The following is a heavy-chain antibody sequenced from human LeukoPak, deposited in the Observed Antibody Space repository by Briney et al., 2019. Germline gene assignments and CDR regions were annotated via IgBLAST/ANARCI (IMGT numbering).Heavy chain of an antibody. Sequence: ASVKVSCKASGYTFTSYGISWVRQAPGQGGEWRGWISAYNGNTNYAQKLQGRVTMTTDTSTSTAYMELRSLRSDDTAVYYCARDPRYNGYELTADYWGQGTLVTVSS. V-gene: IGHV1-18*01. J-gene: IGHJ4*02. D-gene: IGHD5-12*01. CDR3: ARDPRYNGYELTADY. CDR2: ISAYNGNT. CDR1: GYTFTSYG.